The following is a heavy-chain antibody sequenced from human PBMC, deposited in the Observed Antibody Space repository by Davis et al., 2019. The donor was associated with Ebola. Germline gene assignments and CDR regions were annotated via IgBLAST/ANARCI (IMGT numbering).Heavy chain of an antibody. D-gene: IGHD3-16*01. CDR2: IYPGDSDT. CDR1: GYSFTSYW. CDR3: ARWGGYGGDYYYYGMDV. Sequence: GESLKISCKGSGYSFTSYWIGWVRQMPGKGLELVGIIYPGDSDTRYSPFFQGQVTITADKSISTAYLQWSSLKASDTAMYYCARWGGYGGDYYYYGMDVWGQGTTVTVSS. V-gene: IGHV5-51*01. J-gene: IGHJ6*02.